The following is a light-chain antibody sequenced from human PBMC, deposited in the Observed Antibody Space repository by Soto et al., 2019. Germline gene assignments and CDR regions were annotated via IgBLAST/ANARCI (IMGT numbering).Light chain of an antibody. CDR2: KAS. V-gene: IGKV1-5*03. CDR3: QQYKSYPLT. J-gene: IGKJ4*01. Sequence: DIQMTQSPSTLSTSVGDRVTITCRASQSISSWLAWYQQKPGKAPNLLIYKASTLESGVPSRFSGSGSGTEFTLTSSSVQSDDFATYYCQQYKSYPLTFGEGTKVDIK. CDR1: QSISSW.